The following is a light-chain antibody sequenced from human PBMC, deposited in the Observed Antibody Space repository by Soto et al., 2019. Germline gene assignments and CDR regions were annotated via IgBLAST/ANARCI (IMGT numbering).Light chain of an antibody. CDR1: QSSSSN. J-gene: IGKJ4*01. Sequence: TQSPTTQSASPGERPTLSCRAIQSSSSNVAGYQQKPGQAPRLLIYGTSTRVTGVTARFSSSGSGSEFTLTTGSLQSEEVAVYYCQQYYNWPLTSGGGTKLDIK. CDR2: GTS. V-gene: IGKV3-15*01. CDR3: QQYYNWPLT.